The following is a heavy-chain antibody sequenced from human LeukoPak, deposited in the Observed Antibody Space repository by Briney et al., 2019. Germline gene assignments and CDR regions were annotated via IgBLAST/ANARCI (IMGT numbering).Heavy chain of an antibody. D-gene: IGHD4-17*01. CDR1: GFTFSSYG. Sequence: GGSLRLSCAASGFTFSSYGMHWVRQAPGKGLEWVAVIWYDGSNKYYADSVKGRFTISRDNSKNTLYLQMNSLRAEDTAVYYCAKDGNYGDYGKDYWGQGTLVTVSS. CDR2: IWYDGSNK. J-gene: IGHJ4*02. V-gene: IGHV3-30*02. CDR3: AKDGNYGDYGKDY.